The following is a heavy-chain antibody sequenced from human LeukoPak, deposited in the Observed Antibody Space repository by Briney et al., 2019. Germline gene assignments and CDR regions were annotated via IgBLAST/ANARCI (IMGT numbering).Heavy chain of an antibody. CDR3: ARGPIGSGSYYYYGMDV. CDR2: INPSGGST. J-gene: IGHJ6*02. Sequence: ASVKVSCKASGYTFTSYYMHWVRQAPGQGLEWMGIINPSGGSTSYAQKFQGRVTMTRDTSTSTVYMELSSLRAEDTAVYYCARGPIGSGSYYYYGMDVWGQGTTVTVSS. CDR1: GYTFTSYY. V-gene: IGHV1-46*01. D-gene: IGHD3-10*01.